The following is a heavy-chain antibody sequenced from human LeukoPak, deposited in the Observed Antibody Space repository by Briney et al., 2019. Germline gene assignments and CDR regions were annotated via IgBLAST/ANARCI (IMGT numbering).Heavy chain of an antibody. D-gene: IGHD1-26*01. CDR2: ISAYNGNT. V-gene: IGHV1-18*01. CDR3: AISLPIVGLDY. CDR1: GYTFTSYG. Sequence: ASVKVSCKASGYTFTSYGISWVRQAPGQGLEWMGWISAYNGNTNYAQKLQGRVTMTTDTSTSTAYMELRSLRSDGTAVYYCAISLPIVGLDYWGQGTLVTVSS. J-gene: IGHJ4*02.